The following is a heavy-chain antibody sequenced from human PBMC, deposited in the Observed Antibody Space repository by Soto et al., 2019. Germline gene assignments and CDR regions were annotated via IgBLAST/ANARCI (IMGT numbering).Heavy chain of an antibody. D-gene: IGHD3-16*01. CDR1: GGTFSSYA. CDR3: ARVLRLRKLTGYFDY. CDR2: IIPIFGTA. J-gene: IGHJ4*02. Sequence: QVQLVQSGAEVKKPGSSVKVSCKASGGTFSSYAISWVRQAPGQGIEWMGGIIPIFGTANYAQKFQGRVTITADKSTSTAYMELRSLRSEDTAVYYCARVLRLRKLTGYFDYWGQGTLVTVSS. V-gene: IGHV1-69*06.